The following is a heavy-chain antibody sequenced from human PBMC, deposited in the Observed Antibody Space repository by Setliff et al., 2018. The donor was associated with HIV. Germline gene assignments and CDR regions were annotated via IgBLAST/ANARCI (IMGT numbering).Heavy chain of an antibody. CDR1: GYSFTTYP. D-gene: IGHD3-3*01. Sequence: ASVKVSCKASGYSFTTYPIHWVRQAPGQRPEWMGWIKAGNADTQYPQKFQGRVTIIRDTSATTVFMEVRRVTSEDTAVYYCARNGCNSESYFCDLDIWGQGTLVTVS. J-gene: IGHJ4*02. CDR3: ARNGCNSESYFCDLDI. V-gene: IGHV1-3*01. CDR2: IKAGNADT.